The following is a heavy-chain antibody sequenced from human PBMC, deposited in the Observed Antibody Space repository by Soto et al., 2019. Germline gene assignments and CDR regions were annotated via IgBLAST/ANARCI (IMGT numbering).Heavy chain of an antibody. CDR1: GYTFTGYY. CDR3: ARAGYSYGYWFDY. V-gene: IGHV1-2*04. CDR2: INPNSGGT. J-gene: IGHJ4*02. Sequence: GASVKVSCKASGYTFTGYYMHWVRQAPGQGLEWMGWINPNSGGTNYAQKFQGWVTMTRDTSISTAYMELSRLRSDDTAVYYCARAGYSYGYWFDYWAQGTLVTVSS. D-gene: IGHD5-18*01.